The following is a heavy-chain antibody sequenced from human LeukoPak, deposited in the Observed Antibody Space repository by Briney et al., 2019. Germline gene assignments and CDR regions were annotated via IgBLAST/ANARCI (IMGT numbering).Heavy chain of an antibody. V-gene: IGHV3-23*01. CDR3: AGRVTGDSSGYVY. D-gene: IGHD5-18*01. CDR2: ISGSAHKI. Sequence: PGGSLRLSCVASGITFSNYAVSWVRQAPEKGLDWVSVISGSAHKIRYADSVKGRFTISRDNSENIVYLQMNNLRAEDTAVYYCAGRVTGDSSGYVYWGQGTLVTVSS. J-gene: IGHJ4*02. CDR1: GITFSNYA.